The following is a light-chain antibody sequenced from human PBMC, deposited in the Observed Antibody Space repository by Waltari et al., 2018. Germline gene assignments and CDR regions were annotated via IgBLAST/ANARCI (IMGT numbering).Light chain of an antibody. V-gene: IGKV1-12*01. Sequence: LLMYAASSLQSGVPPRFSGSGSGTDFTLSINSLQREDFATYYCQQSNSFPWTFGHGTKVEIK. J-gene: IGKJ1*01. CDR3: QQSNSFPWT. CDR2: AAS.